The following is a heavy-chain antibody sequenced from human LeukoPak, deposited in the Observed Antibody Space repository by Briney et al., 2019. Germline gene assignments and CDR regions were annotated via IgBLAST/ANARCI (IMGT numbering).Heavy chain of an antibody. CDR3: ARVGDTSGYFYYLDY. Sequence: SETLSLTCTVSGGSISSYYWSWIRQPPGKGLEWIGYIYYSGSANYNPSLKSRVTISVDMSKTQFSLKLTSMSAADTAVYYCARVGDTSGYFYYLDYWGQGTLVTVSS. CDR1: GGSISSYY. D-gene: IGHD3-22*01. V-gene: IGHV4-59*01. CDR2: IYYSGSA. J-gene: IGHJ4*02.